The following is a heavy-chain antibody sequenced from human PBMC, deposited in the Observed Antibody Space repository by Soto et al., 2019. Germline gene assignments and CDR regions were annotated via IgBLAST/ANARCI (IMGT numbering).Heavy chain of an antibody. Sequence: QITLKESGPTLVKPTQTLTLTCTFSGFSLSISGVGVAWIRQPPGKALEWLALIYWDDDKRYSPSLKSRLTITKDTSKDQVFLTMTNMAPEDTATYYCAHTVAAAGSSYYYYYYGLDVWGQGTTVTVSS. D-gene: IGHD6-13*01. CDR2: IYWDDDK. J-gene: IGHJ6*02. CDR1: GFSLSISGVG. V-gene: IGHV2-5*02. CDR3: AHTVAAAGSSYYYYYYGLDV.